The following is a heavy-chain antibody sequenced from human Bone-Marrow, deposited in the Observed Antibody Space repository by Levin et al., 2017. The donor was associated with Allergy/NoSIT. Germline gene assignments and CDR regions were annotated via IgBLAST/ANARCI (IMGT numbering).Heavy chain of an antibody. D-gene: IGHD3-10*01. CDR2: TYYRSKWYN. J-gene: IGHJ3*02. Sequence: SETLSLTCAISGDSVSRNGVAWNWIRQSPSRGLEWLGRTYYRSKWYNDYAVSVKSRITINLDTSKSQFSLLLNSVTPEDTAIYYCARGINSAFDIWGQGTMVTVSP. CDR1: GDSVSRNGVA. CDR3: ARGINSAFDI. V-gene: IGHV6-1*01.